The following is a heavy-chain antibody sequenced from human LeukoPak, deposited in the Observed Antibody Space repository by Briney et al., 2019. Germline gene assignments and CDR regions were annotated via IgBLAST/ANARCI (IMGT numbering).Heavy chain of an antibody. Sequence: GGSLRLSCAASGFAFSNYAMSWVRQAPGKGPEWVSIISGSGGSTYYADSVKGRFTISRDNSKNTLYLQMNSLRAEDTAVYYCAKRAVSAADGYWGQGTLVTVSS. CDR2: ISGSGGST. D-gene: IGHD5-24*01. V-gene: IGHV3-23*01. CDR3: AKRAVSAADGY. CDR1: GFAFSNYA. J-gene: IGHJ4*02.